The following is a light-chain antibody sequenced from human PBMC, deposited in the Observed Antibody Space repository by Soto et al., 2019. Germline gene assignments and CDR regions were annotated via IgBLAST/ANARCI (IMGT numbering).Light chain of an antibody. CDR2: EGS. V-gene: IGLV2-23*01. CDR1: SSDVGSYNL. Sequence: SALTQPASVSGSPGQSITISCTGTSSDVGSYNLVSWYQQHPGKAPKLMIYEGSKRPSGVSNRFSGSKSGNTASLTISGLQAEDEADYYCCSYAGSSTYVFGTGTKV. J-gene: IGLJ1*01. CDR3: CSYAGSSTYV.